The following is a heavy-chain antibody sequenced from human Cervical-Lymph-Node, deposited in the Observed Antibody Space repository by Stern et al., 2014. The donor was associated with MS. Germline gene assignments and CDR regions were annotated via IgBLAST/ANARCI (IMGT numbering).Heavy chain of an antibody. D-gene: IGHD3-22*01. Sequence: EVQLVESGGHLVQPGGSLRLSCAGSGFTFSRYRMHWVRPHPGKGQVCVSRIDRDGSTTTYADSAKGRFTISRDNAKNTLYLQMNSLGAEDTAVYYCARGQYYSDNTGLRYFDHWGQGARVAVSS. V-gene: IGHV3-74*03. CDR3: ARGQYYSDNTGLRYFDH. CDR2: IDRDGSTT. J-gene: IGHJ4*02. CDR1: GFTFSRYR.